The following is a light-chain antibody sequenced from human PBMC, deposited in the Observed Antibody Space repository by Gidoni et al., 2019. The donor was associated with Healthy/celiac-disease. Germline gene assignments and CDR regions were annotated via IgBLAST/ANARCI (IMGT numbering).Light chain of an antibody. CDR3: QQRSNWPPPT. V-gene: IGKV3-11*01. J-gene: IGKJ4*01. CDR2: DAS. Sequence: EIVLTQSPATLSLSPGERATLSCRASQSVSSYLAWYQQKPGQAPRLLIYDASNTATGIPARFSGSGSGTDFNLTISSLEPEDFAVYYCQQRSNWPPPTFGGGTKVEIK. CDR1: QSVSSY.